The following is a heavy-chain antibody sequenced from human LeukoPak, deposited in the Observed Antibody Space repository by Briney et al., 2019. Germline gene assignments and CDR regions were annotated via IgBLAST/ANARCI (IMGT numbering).Heavy chain of an antibody. V-gene: IGHV7-4-1*02. CDR3: ARASEDGSNYRPYYYYYMDV. D-gene: IGHD3-10*01. CDR1: GYTFTRYA. Sequence: GASVKVSCKASGYTFTRYAMNWLRQAPGQGLEWMGWINTNTGNPIYAQGFTGRFVFSLDPSVTTAYLQISGLKAEDTAVYYCARASEDGSNYRPYYYYYMDVWGKGTTVTVSS. CDR2: INTNTGNP. J-gene: IGHJ6*03.